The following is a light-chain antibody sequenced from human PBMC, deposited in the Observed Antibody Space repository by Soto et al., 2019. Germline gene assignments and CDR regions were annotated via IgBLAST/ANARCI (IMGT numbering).Light chain of an antibody. V-gene: IGKV3-20*01. J-gene: IGKJ1*01. CDR3: QQYVRSPWT. Sequence: EIVLTQSPGTLSLSPGERATLSCRASQSVSSSYLAWYQQKGGQAPRLLIYGASSRATGIPDRFSGSGSGTDFTLTISRLEPEDIADDYCQQYVRSPWTFGQGTKVEIK. CDR2: GAS. CDR1: QSVSSSY.